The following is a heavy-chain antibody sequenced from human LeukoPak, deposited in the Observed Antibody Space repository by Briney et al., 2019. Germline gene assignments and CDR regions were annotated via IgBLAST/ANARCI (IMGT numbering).Heavy chain of an antibody. J-gene: IGHJ4*02. CDR3: VRESGYTYGA. CDR1: RFSFSGYW. D-gene: IGHD6-13*01. CDR2: INTDGSRT. Sequence: GGSLRLSCAASRFSFSGYWMHWVRQAPGKGLVWVSLINTDGSRTTYADSVKGRFTISRDNGKNTLYLQMNSLRAEDTAVYYCVRESGYTYGAWGQGTLVTVSS. V-gene: IGHV3-74*01.